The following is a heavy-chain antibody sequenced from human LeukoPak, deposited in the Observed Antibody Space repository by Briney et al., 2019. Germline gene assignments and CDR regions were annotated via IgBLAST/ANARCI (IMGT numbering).Heavy chain of an antibody. CDR2: IYYSGST. CDR1: GGSISSYF. V-gene: IGHV4-59*01. CDR3: ARGAGNFDY. J-gene: IGHJ4*02. D-gene: IGHD6-19*01. Sequence: PSETLSLTCTVPGGSISSYFWSWIRQPPGKGLEWIGYIYYSGSTNYNPSLKSRVTISLDTSKNQFSLRLSSVTAADTAVYYCARGAGNFDYWGQGTLVTVSS.